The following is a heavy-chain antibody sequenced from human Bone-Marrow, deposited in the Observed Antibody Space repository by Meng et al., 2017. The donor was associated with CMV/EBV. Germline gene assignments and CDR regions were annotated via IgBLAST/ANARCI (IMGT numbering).Heavy chain of an antibody. CDR1: GFTFSNSD. D-gene: IGHD2-2*01. CDR3: ARGYCSSTSCYHNWFDP. CDR2: VSWNGSRT. V-gene: IGHV3-19*01. J-gene: IGHJ5*02. Sequence: GESLKISCAASGFTFSNSDMNWVRQAPGKGLEWVSGVSWNGSRTHYADSVKGRFTISRDNAKNSLYLQMNSLRAEDTAVYYCARGYCSSTSCYHNWFDPWGQGTLVTVSS.